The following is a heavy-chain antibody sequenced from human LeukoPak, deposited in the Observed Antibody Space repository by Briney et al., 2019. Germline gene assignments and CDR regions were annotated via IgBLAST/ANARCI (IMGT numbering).Heavy chain of an antibody. CDR2: IDRDGSRI. Sequence: LPGGSLRLSCAVSGFTFSSYWMHWVRQAPGKGLVWVSRIDRDGSRINHADSVKGRFTISRDNGKNTLFLQMNSLRAEGAAVYYCVRGNDYGGPHYWGQGTLVTVSS. D-gene: IGHD4-23*01. V-gene: IGHV3-74*01. J-gene: IGHJ4*02. CDR3: VRGNDYGGPHY. CDR1: GFTFSSYW.